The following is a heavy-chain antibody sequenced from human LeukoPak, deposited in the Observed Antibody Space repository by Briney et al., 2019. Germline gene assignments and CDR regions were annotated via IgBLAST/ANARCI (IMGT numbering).Heavy chain of an antibody. CDR3: ASQLLWFGGHSDAFDI. CDR1: GVPISSRRYY. V-gene: IGHV4-39*07. CDR2: MYFSGTS. J-gene: IGHJ3*02. D-gene: IGHD3-10*01. Sequence: SETLSLTCSVSGVPISSRRYYWGWIRQPPGKGLEWIGSMYFSGTSYYNPSLKSRVTISVDTSKNQFSLKLSSVTAADTAVYYCASQLLWFGGHSDAFDIWGQGTMVTVSS.